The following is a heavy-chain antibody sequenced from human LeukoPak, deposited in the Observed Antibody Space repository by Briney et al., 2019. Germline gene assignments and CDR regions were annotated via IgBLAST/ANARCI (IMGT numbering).Heavy chain of an antibody. Sequence: PGRSLRLSCAASGLTFSSYPMHWVRQAPGKGLEWVAVISYDGSEKHYADPVKGRFTISRDNSKNTLYLQMNSLRAEDTAVYYCARGLTQIPRLATGLGHWGQGTLVTVSS. J-gene: IGHJ4*02. CDR1: GLTFSSYP. V-gene: IGHV3-30-3*01. CDR2: ISYDGSEK. D-gene: IGHD2-21*02. CDR3: ARGLTQIPRLATGLGH.